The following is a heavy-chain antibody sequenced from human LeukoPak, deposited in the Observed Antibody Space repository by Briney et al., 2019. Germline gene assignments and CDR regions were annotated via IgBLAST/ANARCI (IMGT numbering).Heavy chain of an antibody. V-gene: IGHV3-33*01. D-gene: IGHD1-1*01. J-gene: IGHJ6*02. CDR2: IWYDGSNK. CDR1: GFTFTSYG. CDR3: ARENSWNFRGMDV. Sequence: GGSLRLSCAPSGFTFTSYGMHWVRHAPGEGLGWVAVIWYDGSNKYYADSVKGRFTISRDNSKNTLSLQMNSLRAEDTAVYYCARENSWNFRGMDVSGQGTTVTVSS.